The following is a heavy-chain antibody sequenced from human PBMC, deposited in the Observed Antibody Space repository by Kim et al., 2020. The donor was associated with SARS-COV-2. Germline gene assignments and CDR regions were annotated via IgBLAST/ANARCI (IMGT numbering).Heavy chain of an antibody. V-gene: IGHV3-33*01. Sequence: GGPLRLSCAASGFNFRSYGMHWVRQAPGKGLEWVAFISYDASDKFYADSVKGRFTVSRDNSNNTLYLQLNNLGGKDTAVFYCARGPVDPKDGWYFDLWGRGTLVTISS. CDR3: ARGPVDPKDGWYFDL. D-gene: IGHD5-12*01. CDR1: GFNFRSYG. CDR2: ISYDASDK. J-gene: IGHJ2*01.